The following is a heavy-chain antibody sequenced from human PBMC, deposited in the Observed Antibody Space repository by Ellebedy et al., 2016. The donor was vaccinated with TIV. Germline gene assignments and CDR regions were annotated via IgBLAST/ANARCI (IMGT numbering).Heavy chain of an antibody. V-gene: IGHV1-69*04. CDR3: AADYGDYIIED. CDR2: INPILGTA. Sequence: AASVKVSCKASGYTLTSYGISWVRQAPGQGLEWMGRINPILGTANYAQKFQGRVTMTADKSTSTDYMELTSLRSEDTAVYYCAADYGDYIIEDWGQGTLITVSS. J-gene: IGHJ4*02. D-gene: IGHD4-17*01. CDR1: GYTLTSYG.